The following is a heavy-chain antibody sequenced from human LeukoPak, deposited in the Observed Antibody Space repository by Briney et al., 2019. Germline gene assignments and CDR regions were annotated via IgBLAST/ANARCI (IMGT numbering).Heavy chain of an antibody. D-gene: IGHD1-26*01. J-gene: IGHJ5*02. CDR2: INPNSGGT. CDR3: ARGGSYPPVLWLNP. CDR1: GYTFTSYY. Sequence: ASVKVSCKASGYTFTSYYMHWVRQAPGQGLEWMGWINPNSGGTNYAQKFQGWLTMTRDTSISTAYMELSRLRSDDTAVYYCARGGSYPPVLWLNPRGQGTLVTVSS. V-gene: IGHV1-2*04.